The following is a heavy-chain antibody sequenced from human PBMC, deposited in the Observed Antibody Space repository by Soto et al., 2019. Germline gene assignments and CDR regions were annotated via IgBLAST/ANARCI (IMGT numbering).Heavy chain of an antibody. D-gene: IGHD3-10*01. CDR1: GASVSTYS. J-gene: IGHJ5*02. CDR2: IHYNGGT. CDR3: ARGGTSGSAVFNWFDP. V-gene: IGHV4-59*02. Sequence: SETLSLTCSVTGASVSTYSWSWIRQSPGKGLEWIGYIHYNGGTNYTPSLRSRVTISVDTSKNQLSLSLTSLTAADTAVYYCARGGTSGSAVFNWFDPWGQGTLVTVSS.